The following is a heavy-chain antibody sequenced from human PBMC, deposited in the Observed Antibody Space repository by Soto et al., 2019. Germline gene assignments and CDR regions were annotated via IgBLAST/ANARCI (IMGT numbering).Heavy chain of an antibody. Sequence: PSETLSPPCAVYGGSLSGYYWSWIRQPPGKGLEWIGEVNHSGSTNYNPSLKSRVTISVDTSKNQFSLKLSSVTAADTAVYYCARYWYDYWGQGTLVTVSS. J-gene: IGHJ4*02. D-gene: IGHD2-15*01. CDR1: GGSLSGYY. V-gene: IGHV4-34*01. CDR3: ARYWYDY. CDR2: VNHSGST.